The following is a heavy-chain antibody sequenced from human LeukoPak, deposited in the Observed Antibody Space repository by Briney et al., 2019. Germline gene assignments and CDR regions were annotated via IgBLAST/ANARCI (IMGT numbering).Heavy chain of an antibody. Sequence: ASVKVSCKASGGTFSSYAIGWVRQAPGQGLEWMGGIIPIFGTANYAQKFQGRVTITADESTSTAYMELSSLRSEDTAVYYCARDLFVGGGSGNWFDPWGQGTLVTVSS. V-gene: IGHV1-69*13. J-gene: IGHJ5*02. CDR2: IIPIFGTA. D-gene: IGHD3-16*01. CDR3: ARDLFVGGGSGNWFDP. CDR1: GGTFSSYA.